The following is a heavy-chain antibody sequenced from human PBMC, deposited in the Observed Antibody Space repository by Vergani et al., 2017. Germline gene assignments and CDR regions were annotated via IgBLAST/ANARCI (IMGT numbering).Heavy chain of an antibody. CDR1: GFTFSSYA. Sequence: EVQLVESGGGLVQPGGSLRLSCAASGFTFSSYAMSWVRQAPGKGLEWVSASSGSGGSTYYADSVKGRFTISRDNSKNTLYLQMNSLRAEDTAVYYCAKRSEAAAGLVLWDWFDPWGQGTLVTVSS. CDR3: AKRSEAAAGLVLWDWFDP. CDR2: SSGSGGST. V-gene: IGHV3-23*04. D-gene: IGHD6-13*01. J-gene: IGHJ5*02.